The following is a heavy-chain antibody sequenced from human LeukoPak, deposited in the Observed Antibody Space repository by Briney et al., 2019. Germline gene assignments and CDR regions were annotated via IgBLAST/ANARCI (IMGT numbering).Heavy chain of an antibody. Sequence: PSETLSLTCAVYDGSFSGYYWSWIRQPPGKGLEWIGEINHSGSTNYNPSLKSRVTISVDTSKNQFSLKLSSVTAADTAVYYCARGPSGSLFSYWGQGTLVTVSS. V-gene: IGHV4-34*01. CDR1: DGSFSGYY. CDR3: ARGPSGSLFSY. CDR2: INHSGST. D-gene: IGHD1-26*01. J-gene: IGHJ4*02.